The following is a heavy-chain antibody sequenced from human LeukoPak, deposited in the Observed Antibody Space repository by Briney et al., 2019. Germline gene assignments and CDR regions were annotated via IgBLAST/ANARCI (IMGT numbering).Heavy chain of an antibody. CDR1: GFTFSSYA. CDR3: AKDTRYCSGGSCYPFIDY. CDR2: ISGSGGST. D-gene: IGHD2-15*01. V-gene: IGHV3-23*01. Sequence: GGSLRLSCAASGFTFSSYAMSWVRQAPGKGLEWVSAISGSGGSTYYADSVKGRFTISRDNAKNSLYLQMNSLRAEDTALYYCAKDTRYCSGGSCYPFIDYWGQGTLVTVSS. J-gene: IGHJ4*02.